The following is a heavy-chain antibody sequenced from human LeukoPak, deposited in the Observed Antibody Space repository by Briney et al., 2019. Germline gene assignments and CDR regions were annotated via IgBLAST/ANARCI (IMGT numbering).Heavy chain of an antibody. CDR1: GDSVSSNSAA. J-gene: IGHJ4*02. V-gene: IGHV6-1*01. Sequence: SQTLSLTCAISGDSVSSNSAAWNWIRQSPSRGLEWLGRTYYGSKWYNDYAVSVKSRITINPDTSKNQFSLQLNSVTPEDTAVYYCARVRYYYDSSGYCFDYWGQGTLVTVSS. D-gene: IGHD3-22*01. CDR3: ARVRYYYDSSGYCFDY. CDR2: TYYGSKWYN.